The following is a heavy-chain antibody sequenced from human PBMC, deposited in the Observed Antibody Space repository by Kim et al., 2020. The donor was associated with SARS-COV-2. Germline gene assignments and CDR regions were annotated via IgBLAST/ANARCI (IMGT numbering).Heavy chain of an antibody. J-gene: IGHJ5*02. CDR3: ARHHNNGYEWFDP. V-gene: IGHV4-39*01. Sequence: SETLSLTCTVSGGSISSSSYYWGWIRQPPGKGLEWIGSIYYSGSTYYNPSLKSRVTISVDTSKNQFSLKLSSVTAADTAVYYCARHHNNGYEWFDPWGQGTLVTVSS. CDR2: IYYSGST. D-gene: IGHD5-12*01. CDR1: GGSISSSSYY.